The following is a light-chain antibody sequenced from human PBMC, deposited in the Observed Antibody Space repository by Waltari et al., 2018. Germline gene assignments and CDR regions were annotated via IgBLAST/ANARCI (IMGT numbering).Light chain of an antibody. CDR3: AAWDDSLSGPLVV. J-gene: IGLJ2*01. CDR1: SSTIGSTY. CDR2: RNN. Sequence: QSVLTQPPSASGPPGQRVPISCSGSSSTIGSTYVYWYLQLPGTTPKLLIYRNNPRPSGVPGRFSGSKSGTSASLAISGLRSEDEADYYCAAWDDSLSGPLVVFGGGTKLTVL. V-gene: IGLV1-47*01.